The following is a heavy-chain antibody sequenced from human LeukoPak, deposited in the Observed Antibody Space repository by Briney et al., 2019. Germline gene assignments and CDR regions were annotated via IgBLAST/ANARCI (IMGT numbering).Heavy chain of an antibody. V-gene: IGHV3-48*04. CDR1: GFTFSSYS. CDR3: ASRIAVAGTGVFDY. J-gene: IGHJ4*02. D-gene: IGHD6-19*01. CDR2: ISSSSSTI. Sequence: GGSLRLSCAASGFTFSSYSMNWVRQAPGKGLEWVSYISSSSSTIYYADSVKGRLTISRDNAKNSLYLQMNSLRAEDTAVYYCASRIAVAGTGVFDYWGQGTLVTVSS.